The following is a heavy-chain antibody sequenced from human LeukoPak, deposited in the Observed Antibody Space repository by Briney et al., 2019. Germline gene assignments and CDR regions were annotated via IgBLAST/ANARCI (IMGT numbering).Heavy chain of an antibody. D-gene: IGHD3-16*01. CDR1: GGSISSYY. V-gene: IGHV4-59*01. Sequence: PSETLSLTCIVSGGSISSYYWSWIRQPPGKGLEWIGYIYYSGSTNYNPSLKSRVTISVDTSKNQFSLKLSSVTAADTAVYYCARHDYDPRDYMDVWGKGTTVTVSS. J-gene: IGHJ6*03. CDR2: IYYSGST. CDR3: ARHDYDPRDYMDV.